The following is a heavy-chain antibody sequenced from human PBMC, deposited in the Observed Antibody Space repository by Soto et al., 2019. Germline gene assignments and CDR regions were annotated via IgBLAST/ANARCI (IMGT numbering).Heavy chain of an antibody. J-gene: IGHJ4*02. CDR3: ARRSGARCYNY. Sequence: SETLSLTCTVSGGSISSGGYYWSWIYQHPGKGLEWIGYIYHSGNTYYNPSLKSRVTISMDTSKNQFSLKLTSVTAADTAVYYCARRSGARCYNYWGRGTLVTVSS. D-gene: IGHD2-15*01. V-gene: IGHV4-31*03. CDR2: IYHSGNT. CDR1: GGSISSGGYY.